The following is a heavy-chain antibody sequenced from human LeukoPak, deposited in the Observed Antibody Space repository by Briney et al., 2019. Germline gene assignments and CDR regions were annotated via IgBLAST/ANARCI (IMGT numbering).Heavy chain of an antibody. J-gene: IGHJ4*02. D-gene: IGHD5-24*01. V-gene: IGHV4-30-4*01. Sequence: PSQTLSLTCTVSGGSISSGDYYWSWIRQPPGKGLEWIGYIYYSGSTYYSPSLKSRVTISVDTSKNQFSLKLSSVTAADTAVYYCARVGMATMNFDYWGQGTLVTVSS. CDR1: GGSISSGDYY. CDR2: IYYSGST. CDR3: ARVGMATMNFDY.